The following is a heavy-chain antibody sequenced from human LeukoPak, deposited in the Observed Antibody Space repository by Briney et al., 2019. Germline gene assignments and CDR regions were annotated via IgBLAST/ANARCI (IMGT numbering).Heavy chain of an antibody. Sequence: ASVKVSCKASGYTFTGYYMHWVRQAPGQGLEWMGRINPNSGGTNYAQKFQGRVTMTRDTSISTAYMELSRLRSDDTAVYYCARDLSPPREPSSGYYYYMDVWGKGTTVTVSS. D-gene: IGHD1-14*01. CDR2: INPNSGGT. J-gene: IGHJ6*03. CDR3: ARDLSPPREPSSGYYYYMDV. CDR1: GYTFTGYY. V-gene: IGHV1-2*06.